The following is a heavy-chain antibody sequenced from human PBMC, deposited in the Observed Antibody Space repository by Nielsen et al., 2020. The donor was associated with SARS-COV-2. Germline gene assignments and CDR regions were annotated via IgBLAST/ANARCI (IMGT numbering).Heavy chain of an antibody. Sequence: GESLKIPCKASGYSFTNYWIGWVRQMPGKGLEWMGLIYPGDSDTRYGPSFQGQVTISADKSISTAFLQWTSLKASDTAMYYCARVDGTPFNWFDPWGQGTLVTVSS. V-gene: IGHV5-51*01. CDR2: IYPGDSDT. CDR3: ARVDGTPFNWFDP. D-gene: IGHD6-19*01. CDR1: GYSFTNYW. J-gene: IGHJ5*02.